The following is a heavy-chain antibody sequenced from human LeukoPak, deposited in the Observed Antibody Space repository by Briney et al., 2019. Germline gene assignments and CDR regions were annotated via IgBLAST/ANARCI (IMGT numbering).Heavy chain of an antibody. CDR2: ISGSAGST. J-gene: IGHJ4*02. Sequence: QPGGSLRLSCAASGFTFSSYAMSWVRQAPGKGPQWVSAISGSAGSTYYADSVKGRFTIARDNSKNTLYLQMNSLGAEDTAVYYCASYDVLTGYSRHPLKRWGQGTLVTVSS. D-gene: IGHD3-9*01. CDR1: GFTFSSYA. V-gene: IGHV3-23*01. CDR3: ASYDVLTGYSRHPLKR.